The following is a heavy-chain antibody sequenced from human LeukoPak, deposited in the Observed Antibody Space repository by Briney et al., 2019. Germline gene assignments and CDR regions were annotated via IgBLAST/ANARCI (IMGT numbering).Heavy chain of an antibody. CDR2: FIPIFDTT. CDR3: ARGEGYSYGHPFDY. CDR1: GGTFSNCV. J-gene: IGHJ4*02. D-gene: IGHD5-18*01. Sequence: SVKVSCKASGGTFSNCVISWVRQAPGQGLEWMGGFIPIFDTTNLAQKFQGRVTISADESTTTVFMELSSLRSEDTAVYYCARGEGYSYGHPFDYWGQESLVTVSS. V-gene: IGHV1-69*13.